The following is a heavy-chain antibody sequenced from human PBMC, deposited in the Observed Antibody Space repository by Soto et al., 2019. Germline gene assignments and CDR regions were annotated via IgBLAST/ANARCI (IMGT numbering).Heavy chain of an antibody. D-gene: IGHD6-25*01. J-gene: IGHJ4*02. Sequence: KPGGSLRLSCAASGFPFSDHYVGWTRQSPGKGLEWLSYISSNPLYMRYADSVKGRFTISRDNAKNSVFLQMNSLRDDDTAVYLCARALHNSALAYYFDFWGPGILVTVSS. CDR2: ISSNPLYM. CDR3: ARALHNSALAYYFDF. V-gene: IGHV3-11*06. CDR1: GFPFSDHY.